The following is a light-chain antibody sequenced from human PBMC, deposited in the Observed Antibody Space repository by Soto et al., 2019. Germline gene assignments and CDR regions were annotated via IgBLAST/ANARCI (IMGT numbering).Light chain of an antibody. CDR3: QXXSNWWT. Sequence: EIVLTQSPATLSLSPGERATLSCRASQSVSQYLAWYQQRPGQAPRLLIYDASNRATGIPARFSGSGSGTDFTLTISSLEPEDFAVXXXQXXSNWWTFGQGTKVDIK. J-gene: IGKJ1*01. CDR1: QSVSQY. CDR2: DAS. V-gene: IGKV3-11*01.